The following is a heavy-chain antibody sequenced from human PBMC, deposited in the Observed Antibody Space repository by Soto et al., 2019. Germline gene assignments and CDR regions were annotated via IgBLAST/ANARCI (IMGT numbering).Heavy chain of an antibody. CDR1: GYSFTAFN. J-gene: IGHJ6*02. CDR2: VDPEDGEE. CDR3: ATQITTTGGLFRHDYYGMDV. V-gene: IGHV1-69-2*01. D-gene: IGHD2-8*02. Sequence: EVQLVQSGAEVKRPGATLKISCKASGYSFTAFNIHWVRQVPGKGLEWMGLVDPEDGEEKYAENFQGRVSISADTSVDAAYMQLNSLRSDDTAEYYCATQITTTGGLFRHDYYGMDVWCQWTTVTVSS.